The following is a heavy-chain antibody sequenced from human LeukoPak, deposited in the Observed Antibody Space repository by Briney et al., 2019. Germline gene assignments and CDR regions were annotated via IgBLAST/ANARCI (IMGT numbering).Heavy chain of an antibody. Sequence: SQTLSLTCTVSGGSISSGSYYWSWIRQPAGKGLEWIGRIYTSGSTNYNPSLKSRVTISVDTSKNQFSLKLSSVTAADTAVSYCATTYYYDSSGLYYWGQGTLVTVSS. CDR3: ATTYYYDSSGLYY. V-gene: IGHV4-61*02. J-gene: IGHJ4*02. CDR2: IYTSGST. D-gene: IGHD3-22*01. CDR1: GGSISSGSYY.